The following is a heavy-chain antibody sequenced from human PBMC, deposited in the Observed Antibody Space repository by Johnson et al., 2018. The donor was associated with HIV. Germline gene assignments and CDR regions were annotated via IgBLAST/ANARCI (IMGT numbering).Heavy chain of an antibody. D-gene: IGHD3-22*01. CDR2: IYNDGSRT. V-gene: IGHV3-74*03. Sequence: MMLVESGGGLVQPGGSLRLSCAASGFAFRTYWMVWVRQVPGKRPVWVARIYNDGSRTTYADSVKGRFTISRDNSKNTLYLQMNSLRAEDTAVYYCAKGGADYSDSRGYSENDAFDIWGQGTMVTVSS. CDR1: GFAFRTYW. CDR3: AKGGADYSDSRGYSENDAFDI. J-gene: IGHJ3*02.